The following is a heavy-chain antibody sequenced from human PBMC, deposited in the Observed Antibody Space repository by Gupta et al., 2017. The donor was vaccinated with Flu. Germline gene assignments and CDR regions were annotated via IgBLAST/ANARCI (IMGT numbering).Heavy chain of an antibody. CDR3: ATVTSGC. V-gene: IGHV3-74*03. CDR2: INPDGSSK. CDR1: GFTFSSSY. Sequence: AASGFTFSSSYLQWVRQAPGKGLVWVSRINPDGSSKTYAESVKGRFTISRDNAKNTLYLQMTSLGDDDTAVYYCATVTSGCWGQGTLVTVSS. D-gene: IGHD4-17*01. J-gene: IGHJ4*02.